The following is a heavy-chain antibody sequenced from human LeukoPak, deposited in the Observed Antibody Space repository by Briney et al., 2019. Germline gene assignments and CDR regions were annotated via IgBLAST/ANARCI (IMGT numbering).Heavy chain of an antibody. J-gene: IGHJ4*02. V-gene: IGHV4-38-2*02. D-gene: IGHD5-12*01. CDR3: ARDSKYSGNVGDY. Sequence: SETLSLTCTVSDYSISSGYYWGWIRQPPGKGLEWIGSIYHSGSTYYNPSLKSRVTISVDTSKNQFSLKLSSVTAADTAVYYCARDSKYSGNVGDYWGQGTLVTVSS. CDR1: DYSISSGYY. CDR2: IYHSGST.